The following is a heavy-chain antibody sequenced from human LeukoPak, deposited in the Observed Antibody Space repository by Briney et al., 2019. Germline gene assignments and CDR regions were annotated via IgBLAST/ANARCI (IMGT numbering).Heavy chain of an antibody. Sequence: ASVKVSCKASGYTFTSYDINWVRQATGQGLEWMGWMNPNSGNTGYAQKFQGRVTMTRNTSISTAYMELSSLRSEDTAVYYRARAGGSGWWYPRSSEDYNWFDPWGQGTLVTVSS. V-gene: IGHV1-8*01. J-gene: IGHJ5*02. CDR1: GYTFTSYD. D-gene: IGHD6-19*01. CDR2: MNPNSGNT. CDR3: ARAGGSGWWYPRSSEDYNWFDP.